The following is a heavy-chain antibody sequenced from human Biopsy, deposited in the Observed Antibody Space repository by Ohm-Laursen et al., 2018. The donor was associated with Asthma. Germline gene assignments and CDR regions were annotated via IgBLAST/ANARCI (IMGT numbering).Heavy chain of an antibody. J-gene: IGHJ4*02. Sequence: VSSVKVSCKASGDSLGSFINYAISWVRQAPGQGLEWMGGIIPIFGIANYAQKFQGRVTITADESTSTAYMELSSLRSEDTAVYYCARASYDILTGYYNYFDYWGQGTLVTVSS. CDR2: IIPIFGIA. V-gene: IGHV1-69*01. CDR3: ARASYDILTGYYNYFDY. CDR1: GDSLGSFINYA. D-gene: IGHD3-9*01.